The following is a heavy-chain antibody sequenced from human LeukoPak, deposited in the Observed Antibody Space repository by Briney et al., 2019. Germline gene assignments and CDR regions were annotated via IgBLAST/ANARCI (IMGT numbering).Heavy chain of an antibody. D-gene: IGHD3-9*01. CDR2: ISAYNGKT. CDR1: GYTFTSFY. Sequence: ASVKVSCKASGYTFTSFYFTWVRQAPGQGLEWLGWISAYNGKTDYAQKVQGRVIMTTETSTSTASMELRGLTYDDTAVYWCARAVGDWPPYIDYWGQGTLVTVSS. CDR3: ARAVGDWPPYIDY. J-gene: IGHJ4*02. V-gene: IGHV1-18*01.